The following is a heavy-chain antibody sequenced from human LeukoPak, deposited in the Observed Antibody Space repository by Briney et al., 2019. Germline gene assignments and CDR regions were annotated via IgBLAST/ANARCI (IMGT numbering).Heavy chain of an antibody. Sequence: GASVKVSCKASGYTFTSYDINWVRQATGQGLEWMGWMNPNSGNTGYAQKFQGRVTMTRNTSISTAYMELSSLRSEDTAVYYCARGRRRNGGATVLFDYWGQGTLVTVSS. CDR2: MNPNSGNT. V-gene: IGHV1-8*01. CDR3: ARGRRRNGGATVLFDY. D-gene: IGHD4-17*01. CDR1: GYTFTSYD. J-gene: IGHJ4*02.